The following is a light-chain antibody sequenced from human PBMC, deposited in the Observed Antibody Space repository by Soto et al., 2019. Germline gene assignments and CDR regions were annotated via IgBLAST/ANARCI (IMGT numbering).Light chain of an antibody. CDR2: DAS. CDR3: QQRNSWPPIT. V-gene: IGKV3-11*01. J-gene: IGKJ5*01. CDR1: QSVRTY. Sequence: EIVLTQSPVTLSLSPGERATLSCRASQSVRTYLAWYRVKPGQAPRLLIYDASSRASGVPARFSGSGSGTDFTLTISSLEPEDFALYYCQQRNSWPPITFGQGTRLEIK.